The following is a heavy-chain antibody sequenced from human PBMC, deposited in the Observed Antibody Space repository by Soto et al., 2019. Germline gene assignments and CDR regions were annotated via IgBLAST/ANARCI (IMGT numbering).Heavy chain of an antibody. CDR1: GYTFTSYA. V-gene: IGHV1-8*02. CDR3: ARTLYGDNVDY. J-gene: IGHJ4*02. CDR2: MDPNSGNT. Sequence: ASVKVSCKASGYTFTSYAMHWVRQAPGQRLEWMGWMDPNSGNTGYAQKFQGRVTMTRNTSISTAYMELSSLRSEDTAVYYCARTLYGDNVDYWGQGTLVTVSS. D-gene: IGHD4-17*01.